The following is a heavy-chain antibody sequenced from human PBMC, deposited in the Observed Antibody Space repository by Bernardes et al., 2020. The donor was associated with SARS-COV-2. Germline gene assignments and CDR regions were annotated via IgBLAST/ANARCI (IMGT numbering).Heavy chain of an antibody. Sequence: SETLSLTCTVSGGSISVYYWSWIRQPPGKGLEWIGYIHHTGTTSYNPSLESRVAISVATSKNQLSLRLNSVTAADTAVYYCAREWSSFDHWGQGTLVTVS. V-gene: IGHV4-59*01. CDR2: IHHTGTT. CDR3: AREWSSFDH. CDR1: GGSISVYY. J-gene: IGHJ4*02. D-gene: IGHD1-26*01.